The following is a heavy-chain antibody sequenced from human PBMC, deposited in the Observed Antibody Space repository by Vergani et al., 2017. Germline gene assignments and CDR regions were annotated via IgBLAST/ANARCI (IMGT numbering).Heavy chain of an antibody. V-gene: IGHV4-34*01. D-gene: IGHD2-15*01. CDR3: ARGSRAEGGSGPDK. CDR1: GGSFSGYY. J-gene: IGHJ4*02. CDR2: MNHSGST. Sequence: QVQLPQWGAGLWKPSETLSLTCAVYGGSFSGYYWSWIRQPPGKGLEWIGEMNHSGSTNYNPSLKSRVTISVDTSKNQFSLRLSSVTAADTAVYYCARGSRAEGGSGPDKWGQGTLVTVSS.